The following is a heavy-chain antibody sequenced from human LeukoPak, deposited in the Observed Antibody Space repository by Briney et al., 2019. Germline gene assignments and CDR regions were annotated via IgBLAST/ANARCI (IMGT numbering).Heavy chain of an antibody. CDR1: GFTFSGYA. CDR2: ISYDGSNK. CDR3: ASGAQRGFDY. J-gene: IGHJ4*02. V-gene: IGHV3-30*04. D-gene: IGHD1-26*01. Sequence: GGSLRLACAASGFTFSGYAIHWVRQAPGKGLEWVAVISYDGSNKYYADSVKGRFTISRDNSKNTPYLQMNSLRGEDTAVCYCASGAQRGFDYWGQGTLVTVSS.